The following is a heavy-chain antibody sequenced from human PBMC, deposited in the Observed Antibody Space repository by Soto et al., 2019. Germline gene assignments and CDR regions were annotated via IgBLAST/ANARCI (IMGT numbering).Heavy chain of an antibody. CDR3: ARDAAGSSGHFDS. CDR2: IYSRRRT. V-gene: IGHV4-4*09. CDR1: GASIRGFD. Sequence: QVQLQEAGPGLVKPSETVSLTCTVSGASIRGFDWSWIRQPPGQGLEWVASIYSRRRTDYNHSLESRVTISVDTSKNQFSLNLRSVNEADTAVYYCARDAAGSSGHFDSWGQGTLVTVSS. D-gene: IGHD6-19*01. J-gene: IGHJ4*02.